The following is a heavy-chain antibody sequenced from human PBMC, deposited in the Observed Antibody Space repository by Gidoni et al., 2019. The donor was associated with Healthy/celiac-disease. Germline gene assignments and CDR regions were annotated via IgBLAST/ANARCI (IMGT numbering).Heavy chain of an antibody. CDR2: ISYDGSNK. V-gene: IGHV3-30*18. CDR3: AKGTDFPEGRQLVDY. Sequence: QVQLVESGGGVVQPGRSLSLACSAYGFPFRCYGMHWVRQAPGKGLEWVAVISYDGSNKYYADSVKGRFTISRDNSKNTLYLQMNSLRAEDTAVYYCAKGTDFPEGRQLVDYWGQGTLVTVSS. J-gene: IGHJ4*02. D-gene: IGHD6-6*01. CDR1: GFPFRCYG.